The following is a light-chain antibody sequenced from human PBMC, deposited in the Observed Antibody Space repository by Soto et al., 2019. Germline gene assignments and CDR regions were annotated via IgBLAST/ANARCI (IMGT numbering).Light chain of an antibody. CDR3: QQRSRT. CDR1: QSVSSNY. J-gene: IGKJ1*01. V-gene: IGKV3-11*01. Sequence: EILLTQSPSTLSVSPGERATLSCRASQSVSSNYLAWYQQKPGQAPSLLIYDASNRATGIPARFSGSGSVTDFTLTISRLEPADFAVYYCQQRSRTFGQGTKVDIK. CDR2: DAS.